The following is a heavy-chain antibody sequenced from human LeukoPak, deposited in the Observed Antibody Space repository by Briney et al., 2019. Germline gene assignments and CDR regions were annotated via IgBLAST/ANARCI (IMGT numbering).Heavy chain of an antibody. Sequence: ASVKVSCKASGYTFTSYGISWVRQAPGQGLEWMGWISAYNGNTNYAQKFQGRVTMTEDTSTDTAYMELSSLRSEDTAVYYCATWARDRPYYFDYWGQGTLVTVSS. D-gene: IGHD1-14*01. CDR3: ATWARDRPYYFDY. V-gene: IGHV1-18*01. J-gene: IGHJ4*02. CDR1: GYTFTSYG. CDR2: ISAYNGNT.